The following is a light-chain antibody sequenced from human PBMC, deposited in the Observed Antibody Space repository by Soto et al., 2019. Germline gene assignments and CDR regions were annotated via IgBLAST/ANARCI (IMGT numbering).Light chain of an antibody. CDR2: DAS. CDR3: QHYNSYSEA. J-gene: IGKJ1*01. V-gene: IGKV1-5*01. CDR1: QRISRY. Sequence: DIQMTQSPSTLSASVGDRVTITCRASQRISRYLAWYQQKPGEAPKLLIYDASSLQSGVPSRFSGSGSGTEFSLSITGLQPDDFATYYCQHYNSYSEAFGQGTKVELK.